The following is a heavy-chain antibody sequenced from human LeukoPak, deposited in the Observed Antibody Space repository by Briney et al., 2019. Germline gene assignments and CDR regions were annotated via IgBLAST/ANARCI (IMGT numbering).Heavy chain of an antibody. CDR2: IIPIFGTA. J-gene: IGHJ6*02. CDR3: ARDLAGGSWAYYYYGMDV. Sequence: ASVKVSCKASGYTFTGYYMHWVRQAPGQGLEWMGGIIPIFGTANYAQKFQGRVTITADESTSTAYMELSSLRSEDTAVYYCARDLAGGSWAYYYYGMDVWGQGTTVTVSS. V-gene: IGHV1-69*13. D-gene: IGHD2-15*01. CDR1: GYTFTGYY.